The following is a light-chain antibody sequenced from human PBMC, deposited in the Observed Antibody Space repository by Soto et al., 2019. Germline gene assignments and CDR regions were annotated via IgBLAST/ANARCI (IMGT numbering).Light chain of an antibody. CDR3: CSYTGGRTYV. J-gene: IGLJ3*02. CDR2: EGS. V-gene: IGLV2-23*01. Sequence: QSALTQPASVSGSPGQSITISCTGSSSDVGTYNLVSWYQQHPGKAPKLMIYEGSKRPSGVSDRFSGSKSDTTASLTISGLQAEDEADYYCCSYTGGRTYVFGGGTKLTVL. CDR1: SSDVGTYNL.